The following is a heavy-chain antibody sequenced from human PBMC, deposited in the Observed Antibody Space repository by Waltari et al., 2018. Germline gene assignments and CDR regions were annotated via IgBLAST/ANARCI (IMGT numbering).Heavy chain of an antibody. Sequence: QVQLVESGGGVVQPGRSLRLSCAASGFTFSSYGMPWVRQAPGKGLEWVAVISYDGSNKYYADSVKGRFTISRDNSKNTLYLQMNSLRAEDTAVYYCAKDTYYDYVWGSSRMDVWGQGTTVTVSS. CDR1: GFTFSSYG. V-gene: IGHV3-30*18. J-gene: IGHJ6*02. D-gene: IGHD3-16*01. CDR2: ISYDGSNK. CDR3: AKDTYYDYVWGSSRMDV.